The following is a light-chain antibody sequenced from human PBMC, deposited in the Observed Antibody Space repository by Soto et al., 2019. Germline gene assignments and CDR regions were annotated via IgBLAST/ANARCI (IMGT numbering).Light chain of an antibody. Sequence: QSALTQPRSVSGSPGQSVTISCTGTSSDVGGYNYVSWYQQHPGKAPKLMIYDVSKRPSGVPDRFSGSKSGNTASLTISGLPAEDEAAYFCCSYAVSYTLVVFGGGPKLPVL. V-gene: IGLV2-11*01. CDR2: DVS. CDR1: SSDVGGYNY. CDR3: CSYAVSYTLVV. J-gene: IGLJ2*01.